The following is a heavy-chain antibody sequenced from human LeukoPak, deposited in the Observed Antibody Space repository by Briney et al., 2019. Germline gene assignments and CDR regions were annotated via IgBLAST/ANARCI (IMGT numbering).Heavy chain of an antibody. Sequence: VASVKVSCKASGYTFTSYGISWVRQAPGQGLEWMGWISAYNGNTNYAQKLQGRVTMTTDTSTSTAYMGLRSLRSDDTAVYYCARGPSPDYGDYDFFCYWGQGTLVTVSS. V-gene: IGHV1-18*01. CDR3: ARGPSPDYGDYDFFCY. J-gene: IGHJ4*02. D-gene: IGHD4-17*01. CDR2: ISAYNGNT. CDR1: GYTFTSYG.